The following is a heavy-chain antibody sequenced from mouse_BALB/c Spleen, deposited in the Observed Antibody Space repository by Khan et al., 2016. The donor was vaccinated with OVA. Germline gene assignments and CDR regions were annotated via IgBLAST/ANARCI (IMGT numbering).Heavy chain of an antibody. D-gene: IGHD2-4*01. Sequence: QVQLKQSGAELVKPGASVRLSCKASGYTFTSYYLYWVKQRPGQGLEWIGDINHSSGGTNFNEKFKSKATLTVDKSSSTAYIQLNSLTSEDSAIYYSTRSGYDSFAYWGQGTLVTVSA. CDR3: TRSGYDSFAY. J-gene: IGHJ3*01. CDR1: GYTFTSYY. CDR2: INHSSGGT. V-gene: IGHV1S81*02.